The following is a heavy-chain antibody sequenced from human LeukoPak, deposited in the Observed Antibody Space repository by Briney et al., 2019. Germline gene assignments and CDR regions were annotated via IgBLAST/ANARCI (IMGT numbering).Heavy chain of an antibody. V-gene: IGHV3-23*01. CDR2: ISGSGGST. CDR3: AKPPWELKSPEYFQH. CDR1: GFTFSSYA. Sequence: GGSLRLSCAASGFTFSSYATSWVRQAPGKGLEWVSAISGSGGSTYYADSVKGRFTISRDNSKNTLYLQMNSLRAEDTAVYYCAKPPWELKSPEYFQHWGQGTLVTVSS. J-gene: IGHJ1*01. D-gene: IGHD1-26*01.